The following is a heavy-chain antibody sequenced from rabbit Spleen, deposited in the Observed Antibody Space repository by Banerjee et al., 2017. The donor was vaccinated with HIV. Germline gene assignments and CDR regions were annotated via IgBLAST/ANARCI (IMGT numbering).Heavy chain of an antibody. CDR2: INAVTGKA. V-gene: IGHV1S45*01. CDR1: GFDFSSNA. CDR3: ARDAAGREDFNL. D-gene: IGHD4-2*01. Sequence: QEQLEESGGDLVKPEGSLTLTCTASGFDFSSNAMCWVRQAPGKGLEWIACINAVTGKAVYASWAKGRFTFSKTSSTTVTLQMTSLTVADTATYFCARDAAGREDFNLWGPGTLVTVS. J-gene: IGHJ4*01.